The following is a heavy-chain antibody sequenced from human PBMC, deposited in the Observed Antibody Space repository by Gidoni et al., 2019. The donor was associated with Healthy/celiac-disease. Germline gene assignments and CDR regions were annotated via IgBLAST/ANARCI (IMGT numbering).Heavy chain of an antibody. CDR2: ISSSSSYI. V-gene: IGHV3-21*01. J-gene: IGHJ4*02. Sequence: EVQLVESGGGLVKPGGSLRRSCAASGFTFSSYSLNWVRQAPGKGLEWVSSISSSSSYIYYADSVKGRFTISRDNAKNSLYLQINSLRAEDTAVYYCARDRGPFGGSYDYWGQGTLVTVSS. CDR1: GFTFSSYS. CDR3: ARDRGPFGGSYDY. D-gene: IGHD1-26*01.